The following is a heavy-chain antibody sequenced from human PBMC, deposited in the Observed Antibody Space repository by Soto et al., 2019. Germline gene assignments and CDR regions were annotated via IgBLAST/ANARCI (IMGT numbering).Heavy chain of an antibody. Sequence: GGSLRLSCAASGFTFSSYGMHWVRQAPGKGLEWVAVISYDGSNKYYADSVKGRFTISRDNSKNTLYLQMNSLIAEDTAVYYCAKEGGHDYRIDYWGQGTLVTVSS. CDR3: AKEGGHDYRIDY. CDR2: ISYDGSNK. V-gene: IGHV3-30*18. J-gene: IGHJ4*02. D-gene: IGHD4-17*01. CDR1: GFTFSSYG.